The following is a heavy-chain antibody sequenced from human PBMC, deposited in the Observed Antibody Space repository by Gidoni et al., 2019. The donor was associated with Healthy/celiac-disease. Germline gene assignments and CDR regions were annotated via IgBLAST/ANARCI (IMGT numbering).Heavy chain of an antibody. CDR3: ARAPRIAAAGTWYFDL. V-gene: IGHV1-69*01. J-gene: IGHJ2*01. CDR2: VIPIFGTA. CDR1: GGTFSSYA. D-gene: IGHD6-13*01. Sequence: QVQLVQSGAEVKKPGSSVKVSCKASGGTFSSYAISWVRQAPGQGLKWRGGVIPIFGTANYAQKFQGRVTITADESTSTAYMELSSLRSEDTAVYYCARAPRIAAAGTWYFDLWGRGTLVTVSS.